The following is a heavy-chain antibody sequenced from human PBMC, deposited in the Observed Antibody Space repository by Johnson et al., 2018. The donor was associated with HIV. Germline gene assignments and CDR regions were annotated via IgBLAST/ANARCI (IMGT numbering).Heavy chain of an antibody. Sequence: QVQLVESGGGLVKPGGSLRLSCAASGFTFSDYYMSWIRQAPGQGLEWVSYISSSGSTIYYADFVKGRFTISRDNDKKSLYLQMNSLRPEDPDLYYCARDSSPSGCDYVGYAFDIWGRGTMVTVSS. CDR1: GFTFSDYY. V-gene: IGHV3-11*04. CDR2: ISSSGSTI. D-gene: IGHD4-17*01. CDR3: ARDSSPSGCDYVGYAFDI. J-gene: IGHJ3*02.